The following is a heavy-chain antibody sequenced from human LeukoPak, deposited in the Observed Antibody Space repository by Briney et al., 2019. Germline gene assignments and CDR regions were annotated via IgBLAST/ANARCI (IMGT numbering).Heavy chain of an antibody. CDR3: ARDTVDWRQEHYYYYYMDV. D-gene: IGHD3-9*01. J-gene: IGHJ6*03. CDR2: SIPIFVTS. Sequence: SLKVSCKASVGTFSSYASSWVRQAPGQGLEWMGGSIPIFVTSNYAQKLQGRVTITTDESTSTAYMELSSLRSEDAVVYYCARDTVDWRQEHYYYYYMDVWGKGTTVTVSS. CDR1: VGTFSSYA. V-gene: IGHV1-69*05.